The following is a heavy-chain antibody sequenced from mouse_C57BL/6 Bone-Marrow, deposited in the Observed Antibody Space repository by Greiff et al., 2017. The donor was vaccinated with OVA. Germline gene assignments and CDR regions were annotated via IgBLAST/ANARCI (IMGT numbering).Heavy chain of an antibody. D-gene: IGHD1-1*01. V-gene: IGHV1-19*01. J-gene: IGHJ3*01. CDR3: ASPYYGSIPRFAY. CDR1: GYTFTDYY. CDR2: INPYNGGT. Sequence: VQLQQSGPVLVKPGASVKMSCKASGYTFTDYYMNWVKQSHGKSLEWIGVINPYNGGTSYNQKFKGKATLTVDKSSSTAYMELNSLTSEDSAVYYCASPYYGSIPRFAYWGQGTLVTVSA.